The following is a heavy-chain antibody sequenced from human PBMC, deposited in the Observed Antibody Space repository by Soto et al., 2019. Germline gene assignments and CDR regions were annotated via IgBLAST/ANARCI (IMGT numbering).Heavy chain of an antibody. CDR2: ISGSGGST. Sequence: GGSLRLSCAASGFTFSSYAMSWVRQAPGKGLEWVSAISGSGGSTYYADSVKGRFTISRDNSKNTLYLQMNSLRAEDTAVYYCAKQGRIYDYYYYYMDVWGKGTTVTVSS. V-gene: IGHV3-23*01. J-gene: IGHJ6*03. CDR1: GFTFSSYA. CDR3: AKQGRIYDYYYYYMDV. D-gene: IGHD5-12*01.